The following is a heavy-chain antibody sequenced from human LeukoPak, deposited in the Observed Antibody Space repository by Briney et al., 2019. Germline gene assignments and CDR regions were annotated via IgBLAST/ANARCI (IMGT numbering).Heavy chain of an antibody. V-gene: IGHV4-39*01. D-gene: IGHD1-26*01. Sequence: SETLSLTCTISGGSVSSTSYHWAWIRQPPGKGLEWIGNIYYSENTYYNPSLKSRVTISVDTSKNQFSLKLSSVTAADTAVYYCARREGQFDPWGQGTLVTVSS. CDR1: GGSVSSTSYH. CDR2: IYYSENT. CDR3: ARREGQFDP. J-gene: IGHJ5*02.